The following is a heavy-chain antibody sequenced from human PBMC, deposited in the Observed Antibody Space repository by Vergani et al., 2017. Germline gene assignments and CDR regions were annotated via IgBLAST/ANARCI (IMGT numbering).Heavy chain of an antibody. D-gene: IGHD5-24*01. J-gene: IGHJ4*02. Sequence: QVQLQESGPGLVKPSETLSLTCTVSGGSISSYYWSWIRQPAGKGLEWIGYIYYSGSTNYNPSLKSRVTMSVDTSKNQFSLKLTSVTAADTAVYYCAGTLLPIEMATSFDYWGQGTLVTVSS. CDR1: GGSISSYY. CDR3: AGTLLPIEMATSFDY. CDR2: IYYSGST. V-gene: IGHV4-59*12.